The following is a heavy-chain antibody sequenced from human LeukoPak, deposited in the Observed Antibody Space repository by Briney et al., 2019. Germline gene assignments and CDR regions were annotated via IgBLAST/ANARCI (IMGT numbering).Heavy chain of an antibody. CDR3: ARMNYVSSGWGAPFDD. V-gene: IGHV3-48*04. CDR2: ISSSGRTT. D-gene: IGHD1-7*01. Sequence: GGSRRLSCAASGFTFSSYSINWVRQTPGKGLEWVSYISSSGRTTYYADSVKGRFTISRDNAKNSLFLEMNSLRAEDAAVYYCARMNYVSSGWGAPFDDWGQGTLVTVSS. CDR1: GFTFSSYS. J-gene: IGHJ4*02.